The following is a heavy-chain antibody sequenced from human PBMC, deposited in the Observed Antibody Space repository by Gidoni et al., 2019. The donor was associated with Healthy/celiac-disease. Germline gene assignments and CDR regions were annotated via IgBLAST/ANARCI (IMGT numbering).Heavy chain of an antibody. D-gene: IGHD3-3*01. V-gene: IGHV4-38-2*02. Sequence: QVQLQESGPGLVKPSETLSLTCTVSGYSISSGYYWGWIRQPPGKGLEWIGSIYHSGSTYYNPSLKSRVTISVDTSKNQFSLKLSSVTAADTAVYYCARRMETSGAFDIWGQGTMVTVSS. J-gene: IGHJ3*02. CDR3: ARRMETSGAFDI. CDR1: GYSISSGYY. CDR2: IYHSGST.